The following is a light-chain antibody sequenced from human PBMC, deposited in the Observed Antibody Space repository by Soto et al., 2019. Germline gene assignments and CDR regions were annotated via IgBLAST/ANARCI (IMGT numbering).Light chain of an antibody. Sequence: QSALTQPASVSGSPGQSVTISCTGTSSDVGNYNYVSWYQQHPGKAPKLMISEVNNRPSGVSDRFSGSKSGNTASLTISGLQAEDEADYFCSSYSTTSTLVVFGGGTKVTVL. J-gene: IGLJ2*01. CDR1: SSDVGNYNY. CDR2: EVN. CDR3: SSYSTTSTLVV. V-gene: IGLV2-14*01.